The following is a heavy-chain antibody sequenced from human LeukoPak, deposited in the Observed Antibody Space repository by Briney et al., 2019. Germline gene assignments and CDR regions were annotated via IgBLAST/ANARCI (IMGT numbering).Heavy chain of an antibody. D-gene: IGHD2-15*01. Sequence: GGSLRLSCAASRFTFSSYGMHWVRQAPGKGLEWVAVTWYDGSNKYYADSVKGRFTISRDNSKNTLYLQMNSLRAEDTAVYYCARDRDRYCSGGSCYPTDYWGQGTLVTVSS. V-gene: IGHV3-33*01. CDR1: RFTFSSYG. J-gene: IGHJ4*02. CDR2: TWYDGSNK. CDR3: ARDRDRYCSGGSCYPTDY.